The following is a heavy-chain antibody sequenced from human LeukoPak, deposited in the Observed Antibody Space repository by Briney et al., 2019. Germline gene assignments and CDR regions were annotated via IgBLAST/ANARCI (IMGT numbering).Heavy chain of an antibody. CDR3: ARDGNDILTGEAFDI. J-gene: IGHJ3*02. CDR2: IYYSGST. D-gene: IGHD3-9*01. V-gene: IGHV4-59*01. Sequence: SETLSLTCTVSGGSISSYYWNWIRQPPGKGLEWIGYIYYSGSTNYNPSLKSRVTISVDTSKNQFSLKLSSVTAADTAVYYCARDGNDILTGEAFDIWGQGRMVTVSS. CDR1: GGSISSYY.